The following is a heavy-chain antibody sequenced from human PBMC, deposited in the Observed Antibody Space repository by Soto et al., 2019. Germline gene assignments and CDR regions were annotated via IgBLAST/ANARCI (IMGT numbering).Heavy chain of an antibody. CDR3: ARDPLIAYCSSTSCRRGDYYYGMDV. D-gene: IGHD2-2*01. CDR2: IIPIFGTA. V-gene: IGHV1-69*01. CDR1: GGTFSSYA. Sequence: QVQLVQSGAEVKKPGSSVKVSCKASGGTFSSYAISWVRQAPGQGLEWMGGIIPIFGTANYAQKFQGRVTITADESTSTAYMELSSLRSEDTAVYYCARDPLIAYCSSTSCRRGDYYYGMDVWGQGTTVTVSS. J-gene: IGHJ6*02.